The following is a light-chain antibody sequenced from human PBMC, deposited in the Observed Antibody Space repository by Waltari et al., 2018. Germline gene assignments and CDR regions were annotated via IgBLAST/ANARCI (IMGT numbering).Light chain of an antibody. CDR1: QGLVHSDGNTY. V-gene: IGKV2-30*02. J-gene: IGKJ4*01. CDR3: QQYVTTPSLT. CDR2: KVP. Sequence: DVVMTQSPLSLPVTLGQPASLSCRSSQGLVHSDGNTYWHWFQQRPGQSPRGLIYKVPNRESGVPDRFSGSGSGTDFTLTINSLQAEDVAIYYCQQYVTTPSLTFGGGTKVEL.